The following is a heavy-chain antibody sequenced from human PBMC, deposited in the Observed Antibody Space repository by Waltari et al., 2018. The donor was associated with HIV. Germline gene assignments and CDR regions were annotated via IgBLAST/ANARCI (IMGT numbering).Heavy chain of an antibody. Sequence: EVQVMQSGAEVNKPGESLKISCKVSGYNFASYWIGWVRQMPGKGLEWMGIIFPRDSETRYGPSFQGQVTISADTSISTAFLQWDSLQASDTAMYYCARLDFYQSPGFSLGFDYWGQGTLVTVSS. CDR3: ARLDFYQSPGFSLGFDY. V-gene: IGHV5-51*03. J-gene: IGHJ4*02. CDR2: IFPRDSET. CDR1: GYNFASYW. D-gene: IGHD2-21*01.